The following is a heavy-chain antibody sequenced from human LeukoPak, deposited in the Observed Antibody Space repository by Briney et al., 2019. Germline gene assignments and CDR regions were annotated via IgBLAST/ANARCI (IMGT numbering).Heavy chain of an antibody. J-gene: IGHJ4*02. CDR2: ISGSGGST. D-gene: IGHD2-2*01. CDR3: AKELGYCSSTSCYAEDY. V-gene: IGHV3-23*01. Sequence: GGSLRLSCAAPGFTFSSYVMSWVRQAPGKGLEWVSAISGSGGSTYYADSVKGRFTISRDNSKNTLYLQMNSLRAGDTAVYYCAKELGYCSSTSCYAEDYWGQGTLVTVSS. CDR1: GFTFSSYV.